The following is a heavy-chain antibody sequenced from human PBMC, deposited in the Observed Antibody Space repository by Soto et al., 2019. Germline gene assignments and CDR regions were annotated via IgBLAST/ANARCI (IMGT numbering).Heavy chain of an antibody. V-gene: IGHV2-26*01. J-gene: IGHJ6*02. CDR1: GFSLTTGKMG. Sequence: GSGPTLVNPTETLTLTCTVSGFSLTTGKMGVSWIRQPPGKALEWLAHIFSDNERSYSTSLQGRLTISKDTSGSQVVLSMTNVDPVDTATYYCARMNVESYQFYYDMDVWGQGTTVTVSS. CDR2: IFSDNER. D-gene: IGHD1-1*01. CDR3: ARMNVESYQFYYDMDV.